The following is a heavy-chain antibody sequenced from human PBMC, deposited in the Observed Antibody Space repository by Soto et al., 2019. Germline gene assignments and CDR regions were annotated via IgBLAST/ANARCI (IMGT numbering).Heavy chain of an antibody. CDR3: AKIVTRHSLVPVFDQ. CDR1: GFRFDEYA. D-gene: IGHD2-21*01. Sequence: QLVASGGGLVQPGRSMRLSCVASGFRFDEYAIHWVRQAPGKGLEWVSGISWDSGSINYAGSVRGRFTVSRDNAKHSLYLPMTSLRSEDTAFYYCAKIVTRHSLVPVFDQWGQGALGSVSS. V-gene: IGHV3-9*01. CDR2: ISWDSGSI. J-gene: IGHJ4*02.